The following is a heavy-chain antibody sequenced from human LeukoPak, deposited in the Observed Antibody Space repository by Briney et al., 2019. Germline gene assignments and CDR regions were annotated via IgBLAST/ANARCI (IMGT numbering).Heavy chain of an antibody. D-gene: IGHD3-22*01. CDR1: GGSISSGSYY. CDR3: ARDNPYYYDSDGYYDY. J-gene: IGHJ4*02. CDR2: IYTSGST. V-gene: IGHV4-61*02. Sequence: SETLSLTRTVSGGSISSGSYYWSWIRQPAGKGLEWIGRIYTSGSTSYNPSLKSRVTISVDTSKNQFSLKLSSVTAADTAVYYCARDNPYYYDSDGYYDYWGQGTLVTVSS.